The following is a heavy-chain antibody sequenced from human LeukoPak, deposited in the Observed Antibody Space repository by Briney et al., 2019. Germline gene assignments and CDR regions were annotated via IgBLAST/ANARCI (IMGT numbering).Heavy chain of an antibody. D-gene: IGHD2-15*01. Sequence: GGSLRLSCAASGFTFSSYAMSWVRQAPGKGLEWVSAISGSGGSTYYADSVKGRFTISRDNSKNTLYLQMNSLRAEDTAVYYCAKDVDYSSYYYYMDVWGKGTTVTVSS. CDR1: GFTFSSYA. CDR3: AKDVDYSSYYYYMDV. CDR2: ISGSGGST. V-gene: IGHV3-23*01. J-gene: IGHJ6*03.